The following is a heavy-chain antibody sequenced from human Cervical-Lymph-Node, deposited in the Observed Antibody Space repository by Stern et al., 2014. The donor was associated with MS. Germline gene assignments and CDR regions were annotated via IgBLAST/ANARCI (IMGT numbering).Heavy chain of an antibody. V-gene: IGHV3-30*18. CDR1: GFTFTTSG. CDR2: ISYDGSNQ. D-gene: IGHD2-2*02. Sequence: QLVQSGGGVVQPGGSLRLSCVASGFTFTTSGMHWVRQAPGKGLDWVAVISYDGSNQYYGDSVKGRFTISRDNSKNTVYLQMNGLRPEDTAVYYCANAAALSCRSPSCYKAFEYWGQGILVTVSS. CDR3: ANAAALSCRSPSCYKAFEY. J-gene: IGHJ4*02.